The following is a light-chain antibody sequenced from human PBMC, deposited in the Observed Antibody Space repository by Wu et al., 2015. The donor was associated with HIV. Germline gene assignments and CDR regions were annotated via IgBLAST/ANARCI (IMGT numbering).Light chain of an antibody. CDR1: QSVRSSH. CDR3: XQTGTDVX. J-gene: IGKJ5*01. Sequence: EIVLTQSPGTLSLSPGEGATLSCRASQSVRSSHLAWYQQKPGQAPRLIIYAASTRATGIPDRFSGSGSGTDFTLTISRLEPEDFAVFTCXQTGTDVXFG. CDR2: AAS. V-gene: IGKV3-20*01.